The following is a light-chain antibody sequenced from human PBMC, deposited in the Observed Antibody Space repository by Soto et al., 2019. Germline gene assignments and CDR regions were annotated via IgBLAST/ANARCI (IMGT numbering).Light chain of an antibody. CDR1: QSINSE. CDR2: GAS. V-gene: IGKV3-15*01. CDR3: QQGPKWPLT. Sequence: EIVMTQSPATLSLSPGERAALSCRASQSINSELAWYQQKPGQPPRLLIYGASTRATGVPARFTGSESGSEFTLTISRRQSEDLAVYYCQQGPKWPLTFGQGTRREIK. J-gene: IGKJ2*01.